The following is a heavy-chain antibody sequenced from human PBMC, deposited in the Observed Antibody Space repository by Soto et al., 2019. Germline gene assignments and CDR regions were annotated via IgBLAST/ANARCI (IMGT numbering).Heavy chain of an antibody. D-gene: IGHD3-9*01. CDR2: IIPIFGTA. J-gene: IGHJ5*02. CDR3: ARDDILTGYYPAGNWFDP. V-gene: IGHV1-69*01. Sequence: QVQLVQSGAEVKKPGSSVKVSCKASGGTFSSYAISWVRQAPGQGLGWMGGIIPIFGTANYAQKFQGRVTITADESTSTAYMELSSLRSEDTAVYYCARDDILTGYYPAGNWFDPWGQGTLVTVSS. CDR1: GGTFSSYA.